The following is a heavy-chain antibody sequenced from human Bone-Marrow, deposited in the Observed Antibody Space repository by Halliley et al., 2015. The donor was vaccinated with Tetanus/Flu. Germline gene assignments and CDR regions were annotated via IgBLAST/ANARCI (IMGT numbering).Heavy chain of an antibody. Sequence: LRLSCTVFGDSISSGGYSWNWIRQRPGEGLEWIGLIFDSGTTYYNPSLESRLTISVDRSKNRVSLKVTSVTAADTAVYFCARDYGSYYRYFDYWGRGTLVTVSS. CDR3: ARDYGSYYRYFDY. V-gene: IGHV4-31*02. CDR1: GDSISSGGYS. J-gene: IGHJ4*02. D-gene: IGHD1-26*01. CDR2: IFDSGTT.